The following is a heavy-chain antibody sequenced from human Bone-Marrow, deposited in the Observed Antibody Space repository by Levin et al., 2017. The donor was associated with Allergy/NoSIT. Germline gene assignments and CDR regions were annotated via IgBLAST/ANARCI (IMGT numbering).Heavy chain of an antibody. Sequence: PGESLKISCAASGFIFSNYWMHWVRQAPGKGLVWVSRINTDGSSTGHADSVKGRFTISRDNAKNTLNLQMNSLRAEDTAVYYCARDGVEMAIYGMDVWGQGTTVTVSS. D-gene: IGHD5-24*01. V-gene: IGHV3-74*01. CDR3: ARDGVEMAIYGMDV. CDR1: GFIFSNYW. J-gene: IGHJ6*02. CDR2: INTDGSST.